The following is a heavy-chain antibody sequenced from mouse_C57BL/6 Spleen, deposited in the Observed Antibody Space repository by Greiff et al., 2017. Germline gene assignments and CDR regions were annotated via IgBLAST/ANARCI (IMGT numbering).Heavy chain of an antibody. CDR3: TYYGSNYYAMDY. D-gene: IGHD1-1*01. J-gene: IGHJ4*01. CDR1: GYTFTDYY. Sequence: EVQLQQSGPELVTPGASVKISCTASGYTFTDYYMNWVQQSHGKSLEWIGDINPNNGGTSYTPQFKGKATLTVNKSSSTAYMELSSLTSEDSAVYYCTYYGSNYYAMDYWGQGTSVTVSS. V-gene: IGHV1-26*01. CDR2: INPNNGGT.